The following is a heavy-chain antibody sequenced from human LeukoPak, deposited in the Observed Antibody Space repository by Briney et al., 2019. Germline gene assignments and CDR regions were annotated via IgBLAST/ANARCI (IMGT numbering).Heavy chain of an antibody. Sequence: PGGSERLSCAASGFTFTTNAMTWIRQAPGKGLECVSAITGDGITTYYADSVKGRFTISRDNSRYILYLQLTNLRAEDTAIYYCAKAYGTNGYFQLPIDFWGQGTLVTVSS. V-gene: IGHV3-23*01. J-gene: IGHJ4*02. D-gene: IGHD2-8*01. CDR2: ITGDGITT. CDR3: AKAYGTNGYFQLPIDF. CDR1: GFTFTTNA.